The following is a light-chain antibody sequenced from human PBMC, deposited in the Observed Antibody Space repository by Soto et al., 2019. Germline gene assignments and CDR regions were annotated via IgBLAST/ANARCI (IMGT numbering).Light chain of an antibody. Sequence: IVLTQSPATLSLSPGERATLSCRASQSVSSYLAWYQQKPGQAPRLLIYDASNRATGIPARFRGSGSGTDFTLTISSLEPEDFAVYYCQQRSNWITFGQRTRLEI. CDR2: DAS. CDR3: QQRSNWIT. V-gene: IGKV3-11*01. CDR1: QSVSSY. J-gene: IGKJ5*01.